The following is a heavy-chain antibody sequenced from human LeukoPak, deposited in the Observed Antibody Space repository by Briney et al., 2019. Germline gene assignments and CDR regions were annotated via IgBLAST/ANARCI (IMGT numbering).Heavy chain of an antibody. CDR2: IYYSGRA. J-gene: IGHJ4*02. V-gene: IGHV4-39*01. D-gene: IGHD2-15*01. CDR1: GASISGTSYY. CDR3: ARHSAYCSGGTRYQTTCDF. Sequence: PSETLSLTCTVSGASISGTSYYWGWIRQPPGKGLEWIGFIYYSGRAYYNPSLKSRVTISVDTSKNNFSLRLTSVTAADTAVYYCARHSAYCSGGTRYQTTCDFWGQGTLVTVSS.